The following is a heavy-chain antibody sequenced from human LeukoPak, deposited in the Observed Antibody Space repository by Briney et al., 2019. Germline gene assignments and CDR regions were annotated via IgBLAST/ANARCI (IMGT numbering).Heavy chain of an antibody. CDR1: GFTFSSYG. J-gene: IGHJ4*02. V-gene: IGHV3-30*02. D-gene: IGHD6-19*01. CDR3: AGIAVGWYNFDQ. Sequence: GGSLRLSCAASGFTFSSYGMHWVRQAPGKGLEWVAFIRYDGSNKYYADSVKGRFTISRDNSKNTLYLQMNSLRAEDTAVYYCAGIAVGWYNFDQWGQGTLVTVSS. CDR2: IRYDGSNK.